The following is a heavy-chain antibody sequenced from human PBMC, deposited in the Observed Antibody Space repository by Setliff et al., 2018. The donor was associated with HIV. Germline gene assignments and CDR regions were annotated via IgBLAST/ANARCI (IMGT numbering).Heavy chain of an antibody. CDR2: INTYTGNP. D-gene: IGHD3-22*01. V-gene: IGHV7-4-1*02. J-gene: IGHJ4*02. Sequence: GASVKVSCKASGYTFTSYGMSWVRQAPGQGLEWMGWINTYTGNPTYAQGFTGRFVFSLDTSVSTAYLQISSLKAEDIAVYYCARDGYYYDSSGHLAYYFDYWGRGELVTVSS. CDR3: ARDGYYYDSSGHLAYYFDY. CDR1: GYTFTSYG.